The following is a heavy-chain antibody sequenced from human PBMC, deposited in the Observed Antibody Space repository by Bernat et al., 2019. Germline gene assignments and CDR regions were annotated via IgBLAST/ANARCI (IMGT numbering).Heavy chain of an antibody. J-gene: IGHJ3*02. D-gene: IGHD2-2*01. CDR3: ARRTIVVVPAAFPDDAFDI. Sequence: QVQLQESGPGLVKPSGTLSLTCAVSGGSISSSNWWSWVRQPPGKGLEWIGEIYHSGSTNYNPSLKSRVTISVDKSKNQFSLKLSSVTAADTAVYYCARRTIVVVPAAFPDDAFDIWGQGTMVTVSS. V-gene: IGHV4-4*02. CDR1: GGSISSSNW. CDR2: IYHSGST.